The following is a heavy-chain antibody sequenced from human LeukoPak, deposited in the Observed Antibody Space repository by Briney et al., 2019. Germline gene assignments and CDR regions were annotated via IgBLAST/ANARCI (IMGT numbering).Heavy chain of an antibody. V-gene: IGHV4-4*02. CDR1: GGSLNTDNW. Sequence: SETLSLTCAVSGGSLNTDNWWSWVRQSPGKGLEWIGEIYHGVTTNYNPSLNNRATISVDKSKNQLSLKLISVTAADTAVYYCARDGDVYVSGWYRGGFDHWGQGILVTVSS. CDR2: IYHGVTT. D-gene: IGHD6-19*01. CDR3: ARDGDVYVSGWYRGGFDH. J-gene: IGHJ4*02.